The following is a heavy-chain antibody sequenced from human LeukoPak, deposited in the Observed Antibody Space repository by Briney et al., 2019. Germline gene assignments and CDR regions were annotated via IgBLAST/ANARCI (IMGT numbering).Heavy chain of an antibody. J-gene: IGHJ6*03. CDR3: AREGGYSYGCQGYYYYMDV. D-gene: IGHD5-18*01. Sequence: GGSLRLSCAASGFTFSSYSMNWVRQAPGKGLEWVSSISSSSSYIYYADSVKGRFTISRDNAKNSLYLQMNSLRAEDTAVYYCAREGGYSYGCQGYYYYMDVWGKGTTVTVSS. CDR2: ISSSSSYI. CDR1: GFTFSSYS. V-gene: IGHV3-21*01.